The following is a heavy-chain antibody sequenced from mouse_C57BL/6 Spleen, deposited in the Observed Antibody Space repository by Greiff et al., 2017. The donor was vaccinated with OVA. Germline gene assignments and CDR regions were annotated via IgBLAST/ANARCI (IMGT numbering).Heavy chain of an antibody. CDR3: AREDYGSSYGY. CDR2: ISYDGSN. V-gene: IGHV3-6*01. CDR1: GYSITSGYY. D-gene: IGHD1-1*01. Sequence: ESGPGLVKPSQSLSLTCSVTGYSITSGYYWNWIRQFPGNKLEWMGYISYDGSNNYNPSLKNRISITRDTSKNQFFLKLNSVTTEDTATYYCAREDYGSSYGYWGQGTLVTVSA. J-gene: IGHJ3*01.